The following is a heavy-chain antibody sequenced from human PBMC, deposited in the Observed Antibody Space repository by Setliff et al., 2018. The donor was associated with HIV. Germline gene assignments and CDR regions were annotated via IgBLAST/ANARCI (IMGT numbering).Heavy chain of an antibody. J-gene: IGHJ6*03. V-gene: IGHV3-74*01. CDR1: GLTFSNYW. CDR2: IDSDGSDT. Sequence: PGGSLRLSCAASGLTFSNYWMHWVRQAPGKGLEWVSRIDSDGSDTNYADSVRGRFTISRDNANNTLYLQMNSLRAEDSAMYYCARDRGRGMAPSGILDYYYMDVWGKGTTVTVSS. D-gene: IGHD6-13*01. CDR3: ARDRGRGMAPSGILDYYYMDV.